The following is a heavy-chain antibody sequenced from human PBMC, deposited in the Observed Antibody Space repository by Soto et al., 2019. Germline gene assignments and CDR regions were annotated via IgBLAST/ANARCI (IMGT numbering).Heavy chain of an antibody. CDR3: AKGGAIVAAGTRVYLYNAMDV. V-gene: IGHV1-2*02. D-gene: IGHD1-26*01. Sequence: QVQLVQSGTEVKRPGDSVKVSCKASGYTFTGYYVHWVRQAPGQGLEWMGWINPNSGDTYLAQRFQGRVTMNRDTCIGTAYMELRGLTSDDTAEYYCAKGGAIVAAGTRVYLYNAMDVWGQGTRVTVSS. CDR1: GYTFTGYY. CDR2: INPNSGDT. J-gene: IGHJ6*02.